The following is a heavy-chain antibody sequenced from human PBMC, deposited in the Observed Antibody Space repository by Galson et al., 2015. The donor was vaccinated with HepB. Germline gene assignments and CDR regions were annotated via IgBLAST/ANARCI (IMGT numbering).Heavy chain of an antibody. J-gene: IGHJ4*02. Sequence: SLRLPCAGSGVTLSQYGMSWFRQAPGMGQDWVSVNSDSGDSTHYEDSVKGRFINSRDNSRNTLYLQMNSLRAEDTAVYYCARGSNPWKYLDYWGQGTLVTVSS. CDR2: NSDSGDST. CDR1: GVTLSQYG. D-gene: IGHD3-10*01. CDR3: ARGSNPWKYLDY. V-gene: IGHV3-23*01.